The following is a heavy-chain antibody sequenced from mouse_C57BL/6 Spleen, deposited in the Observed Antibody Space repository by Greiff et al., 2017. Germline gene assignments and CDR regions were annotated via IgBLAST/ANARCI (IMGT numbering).Heavy chain of an antibody. D-gene: IGHD4-1*01. CDR3: AIQEANWDYFDY. CDR1: GYTFTSYW. Sequence: QVQLQQPGAELVRPGTSVKLSCKASGYTFTSYWMHWVKQRPGQGLEWIGVIDPSDSYTNYNQKFKGKATLTVDTSSSTAYMQLSSLTSEDSAVYYCAIQEANWDYFDYWGQGTTLTVSS. J-gene: IGHJ2*01. V-gene: IGHV1-59*01. CDR2: IDPSDSYT.